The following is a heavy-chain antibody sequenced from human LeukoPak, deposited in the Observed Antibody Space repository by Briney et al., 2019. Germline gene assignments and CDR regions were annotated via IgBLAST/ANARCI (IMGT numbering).Heavy chain of an antibody. CDR2: ISAYNGNT. CDR1: GYTFTSYG. Sequence: ASVKVSCKASGYTFTSYGISWVRQAPGQGLEWMGWISAYNGNTNYAQKLQGRVTMTIDTSTSTAYMELRSLRSDDTAVYYCARDRSASSSWSYHWFDPWGQGTLVTVSS. D-gene: IGHD6-13*01. J-gene: IGHJ5*02. V-gene: IGHV1-18*01. CDR3: ARDRSASSSWSYHWFDP.